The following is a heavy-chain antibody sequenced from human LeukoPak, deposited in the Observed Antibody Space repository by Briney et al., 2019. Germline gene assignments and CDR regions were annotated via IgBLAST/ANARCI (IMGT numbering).Heavy chain of an antibody. J-gene: IGHJ3*02. CDR2: ISGSGGST. Sequence: GGSLRLFCAASGFTFSSYAMIWVRQAPGKGLEWVSAISGSGGSTYYADSVKGQLTISRDNSKNTLYLQMNSLRAEDTAVYYCAKVRSPCSSTSCYYDAFDIWGQGTMVTVSS. CDR3: AKVRSPCSSTSCYYDAFDI. D-gene: IGHD2-2*01. V-gene: IGHV3-23*01. CDR1: GFTFSSYA.